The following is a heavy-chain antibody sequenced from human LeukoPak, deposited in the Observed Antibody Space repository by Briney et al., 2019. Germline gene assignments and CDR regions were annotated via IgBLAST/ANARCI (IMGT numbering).Heavy chain of an antibody. CDR1: GGSISGYY. J-gene: IGHJ5*02. D-gene: IGHD4-17*01. V-gene: IGHV4-59*01. CDR2: IYYSGST. Sequence: PSETLSLTCTVSGGSISGYYWSWIRQPPGKGLEWIGYIYYSGSTNYNPSLKSRVTISVDTSKNQFSLNLSSVTAADTAVYYCARGYGALEFDPWGQGTLVTVSS. CDR3: ARGYGALEFDP.